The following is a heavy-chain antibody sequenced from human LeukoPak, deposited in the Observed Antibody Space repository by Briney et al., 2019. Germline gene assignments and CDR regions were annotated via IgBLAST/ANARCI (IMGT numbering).Heavy chain of an antibody. D-gene: IGHD3-22*01. V-gene: IGHV4-34*01. CDR2: INHSGST. CDR3: ARGPLSTMIVVVTHFDY. J-gene: IGHJ4*02. CDR1: GGSISGYY. Sequence: SETLSLTCTVPGGSISGYYGSWIRQPPGKGLEWMGEINHSGSTNYNPSLKSRVTISVDTSKNQFSLKLSSVTAADTAVYYCARGPLSTMIVVVTHFDYWGKGTLVTVSS.